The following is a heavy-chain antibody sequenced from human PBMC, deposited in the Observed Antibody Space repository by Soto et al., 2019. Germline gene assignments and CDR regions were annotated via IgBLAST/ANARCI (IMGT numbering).Heavy chain of an antibody. CDR3: AHRGNYDSSGYYAPRLAY. Sequence: QITLKESGPTLVKPTQTLTLTCTFSGFSLSTSGVGVGWIRQPPGKALEWLALIYWDDDKRYSPSLKSRLTITQDTSRNQVVLTMTNTDPVDTATYYCAHRGNYDSSGYYAPRLAYWGQGTLVTVAS. V-gene: IGHV2-5*02. CDR1: GFSLSTSGVG. J-gene: IGHJ4*02. D-gene: IGHD3-22*01. CDR2: IYWDDDK.